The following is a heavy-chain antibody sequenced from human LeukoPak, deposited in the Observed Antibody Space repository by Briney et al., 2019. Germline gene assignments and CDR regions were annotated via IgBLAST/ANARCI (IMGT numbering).Heavy chain of an antibody. J-gene: IGHJ6*03. Sequence: PGGSLRLSCAASGFSVRNNYMNWMRQAPGKGLEWVSVLYSDGTTYYADSVKGRFSISRDNSKNTLYLQMNSLRAEDTAVYYCARDSGDGDYTPDMDIWGKGTTVTVSS. CDR3: ARDSGDGDYTPDMDI. CDR2: LYSDGTT. CDR1: GFSVRNNY. V-gene: IGHV3-53*01. D-gene: IGHD2-21*02.